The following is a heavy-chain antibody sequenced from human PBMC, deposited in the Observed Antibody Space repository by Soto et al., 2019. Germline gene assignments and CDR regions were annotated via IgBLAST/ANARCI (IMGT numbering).Heavy chain of an antibody. CDR3: ASGVVRGVQYYYYYGMDV. J-gene: IGHJ6*02. Sequence: ASVKVSCKASGYTFTSYDINWVRQATGQGLEWMGWMNPNSGNTGYAQKFQGRVTMTRNTSISTAYMELSSLRSEDTAVYYCASGVVRGVQYYYYYGMDVWGQGTTVTV. V-gene: IGHV1-8*01. CDR1: GYTFTSYD. CDR2: MNPNSGNT. D-gene: IGHD3-10*01.